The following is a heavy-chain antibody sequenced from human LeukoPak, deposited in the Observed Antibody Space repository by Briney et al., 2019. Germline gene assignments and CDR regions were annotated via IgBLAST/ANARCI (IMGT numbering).Heavy chain of an antibody. V-gene: IGHV4-4*07. J-gene: IGHJ6*03. CDR3: ARVQRGWNYPSYYYYYMDV. CDR1: GGSISSYY. CDR2: IYTSGST. D-gene: IGHD1-7*01. Sequence: SETLSLTCTVSGGSISSYYWSWIRQPAGKGLEWIGRIYTSGSTNYNPSLKSRVTISVDTSKNQFSLKLSSVTAADTAVYYCARVQRGWNYPSYYYYYMDVWGKGTTVTISS.